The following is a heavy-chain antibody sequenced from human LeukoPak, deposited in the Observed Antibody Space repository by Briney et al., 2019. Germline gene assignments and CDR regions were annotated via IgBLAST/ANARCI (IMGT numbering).Heavy chain of an antibody. CDR1: GFTFSSYS. J-gene: IGHJ4*02. CDR3: ARDQPYYDILTGYYRIDGGYFDY. D-gene: IGHD3-9*01. Sequence: PGGSLRLSCAASGFTFSSYSMNWVHQAPGKGLEWVSYISSSSSTIYYADSVKGRFTISRDNAKNSLYLQMNSLRAEDTAVYYCARDQPYYDILTGYYRIDGGYFDYWGQGTLVTVSS. CDR2: ISSSSSTI. V-gene: IGHV3-48*01.